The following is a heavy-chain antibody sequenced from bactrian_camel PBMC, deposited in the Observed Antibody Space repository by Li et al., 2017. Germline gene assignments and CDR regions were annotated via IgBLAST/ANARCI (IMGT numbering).Heavy chain of an antibody. CDR3: ASVGSRFRLVSRCSRGYKDSRFLER. D-gene: IGHD1*01. J-gene: IGHJ4*01. Sequence: HVQLVESGGGSVQAGGSLRLSCTASGFTLERDDVGWFRQAPGKECELVSSIESDGTTVYSDSAKGRFAISRDSNKKTVFLQMNSLKPEDTAVYYCASVGSRFRLVSRCSRGYKDSRFLERWGQAPRSPS. CDR2: IESDGTT. CDR1: GFTLERDD. V-gene: IGHV3S60*01.